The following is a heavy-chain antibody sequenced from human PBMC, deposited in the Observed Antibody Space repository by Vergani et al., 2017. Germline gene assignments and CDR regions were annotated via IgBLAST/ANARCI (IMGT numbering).Heavy chain of an antibody. D-gene: IGHD3-22*01. CDR1: GYTFTGYY. J-gene: IGHJ5*02. Sequence: QVQLVQSGAEVKKPGASVKVSCKASGYTFTGYYMHWVRQAPGQGLEWMGWINPNSGGTNYAQKFQGRVTMTRDTSISTAYMELSRLRSDDTAVYYCARRFSYYDSSGYKGWFDPWGQGTLVTVSS. V-gene: IGHV1-2*02. CDR3: ARRFSYYDSSGYKGWFDP. CDR2: INPNSGGT.